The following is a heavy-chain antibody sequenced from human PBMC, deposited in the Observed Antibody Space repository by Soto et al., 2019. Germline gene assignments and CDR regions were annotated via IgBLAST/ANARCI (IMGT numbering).Heavy chain of an antibody. Sequence: GGSLRLSCAASGFTFSGSWVTWVRQTPGKGLEWVAEINPSGSGKYYVDSVKGRFTISRDNAKNSLYLQMDSLRAEDTAVYDSASDPSFGLFDNWGPGALVTVSS. CDR3: ASDPSFGLFDN. CDR2: INPSGSGK. V-gene: IGHV3-7*01. D-gene: IGHD3-16*01. J-gene: IGHJ4*02. CDR1: GFTFSGSW.